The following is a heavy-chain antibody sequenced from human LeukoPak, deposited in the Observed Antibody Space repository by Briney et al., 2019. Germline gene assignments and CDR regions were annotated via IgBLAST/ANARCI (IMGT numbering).Heavy chain of an antibody. CDR1: GSSLSELS. J-gene: IGHJ4*02. V-gene: IGHV1-24*01. D-gene: IGHD5-18*01. CDR3: AAGRPYSLLDY. Sequence: GASVKVSCTVSGSSLSELSLYWVRQAPGKGLEWMGGFDVIDSETFYAQKFQGRVTVTEDSSRDTAYMELRSLTSDDTALYYCAAGRPYSLLDYWGQGTLVTVSS. CDR2: FDVIDSET.